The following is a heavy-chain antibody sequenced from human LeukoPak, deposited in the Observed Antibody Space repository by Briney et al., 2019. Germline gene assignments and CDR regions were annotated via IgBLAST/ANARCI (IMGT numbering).Heavy chain of an antibody. D-gene: IGHD6-19*01. CDR2: ISGSGVST. CDR1: GFTFSSYA. Sequence: PGGSLRLSCAASGFTFSSYAMSWVRQAPGKGLEWVSGISGSGVSTYYADSVKGRFTVSRDNSKNTLYLQMNSLRAEDTAVYYCAKAGSGWIFDNWGRGTLVTVSS. V-gene: IGHV3-23*01. J-gene: IGHJ4*02. CDR3: AKAGSGWIFDN.